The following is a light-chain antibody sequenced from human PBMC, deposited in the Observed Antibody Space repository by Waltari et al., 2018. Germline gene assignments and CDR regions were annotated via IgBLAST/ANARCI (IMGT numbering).Light chain of an antibody. CDR2: GAS. CDR3: QEYGSSPMFT. V-gene: IGKV3-20*01. CDR1: QSVSSSY. Sequence: ETVLTQSPDTLSLSPGERATLSCRASQSVSSSYLAWYQHKPGQAPRLLIYGASSRATGIPDRFSGSGSGTDFTLTISRLEPEDFAVYYCQEYGSSPMFTFGQGTKVEIK. J-gene: IGKJ2*01.